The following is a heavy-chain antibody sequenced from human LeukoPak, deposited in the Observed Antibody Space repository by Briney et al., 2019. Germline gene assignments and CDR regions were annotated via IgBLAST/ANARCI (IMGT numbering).Heavy chain of an antibody. J-gene: IGHJ3*01. CDR3: ARRFCSSVSCYDDDAFDV. Sequence: ASVKVSCKASGHTFVSYGISWVRQAPGQGLEWMGWISGYNGKINYAQKFQGRVTMTTDTSTSTAYLELRSLASEDTAVYYCARRFCSSVSCYDDDAFDVWGQGTLVTVSS. CDR1: GHTFVSYG. D-gene: IGHD2-2*01. V-gene: IGHV1-18*01. CDR2: ISGYNGKI.